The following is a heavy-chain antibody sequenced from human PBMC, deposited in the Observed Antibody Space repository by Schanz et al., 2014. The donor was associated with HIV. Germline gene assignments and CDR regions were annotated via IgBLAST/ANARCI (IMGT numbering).Heavy chain of an antibody. V-gene: IGHV3-30*18. CDR3: AKDRITGTTGVPYYYYGMDV. CDR1: GFTLSGYS. J-gene: IGHJ6*02. D-gene: IGHD1-7*01. CDR2: ISYDGSNK. Sequence: VQLMESGGRLVKPGESLILSCVTSGFTLSGYSMNWVRQAPGKGLEWVAVISYDGSNKYYADSVKGRFTISRDNSKNTLYLQMNSLRAEDTAVYYCAKDRITGTTGVPYYYYGMDVWGQGTTVTVSS.